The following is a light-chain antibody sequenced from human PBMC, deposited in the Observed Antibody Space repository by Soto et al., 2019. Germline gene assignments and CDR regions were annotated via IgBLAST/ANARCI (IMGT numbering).Light chain of an antibody. Sequence: EIVLTQSPGTLSLSPGERATLSCRASQSVSSSYLAWYQQKPGQAPRLLIYESSNRATGIAARFSGSGSGTDFTLTISSLDPEDFAVYYCQQRSNWPQTFGQGTKVDI. CDR3: QQRSNWPQT. V-gene: IGKV3-11*01. CDR2: ESS. CDR1: QSVSSSY. J-gene: IGKJ1*01.